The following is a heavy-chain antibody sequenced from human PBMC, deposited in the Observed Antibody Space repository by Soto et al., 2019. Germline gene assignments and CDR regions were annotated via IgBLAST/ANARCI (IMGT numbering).Heavy chain of an antibody. CDR2: XXXXXXXX. J-gene: IGHJ5*02. CDR1: GYSFTSYW. D-gene: IGHD4-17*01. CDR3: ARLRDYGDSHNWFDP. V-gene: IGHV5-51*01. Sequence: GESLKISCKGSGYSFTSYWIGWVRQMPGKGLEWMGXXXXXXXXXXXSPSFQGQVTISADKSISTAYLQWSSLKASDTAMYYCARLRDYGDSHNWFDPWGQGTLVTVSS.